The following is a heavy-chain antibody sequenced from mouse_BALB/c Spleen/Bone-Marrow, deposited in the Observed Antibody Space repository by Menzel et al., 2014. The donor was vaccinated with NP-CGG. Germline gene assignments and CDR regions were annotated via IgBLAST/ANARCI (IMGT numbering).Heavy chain of an antibody. CDR3: AYYRYDVNY. CDR1: GYTFTSYW. CDR2: IAPGSGST. J-gene: IGHJ2*01. V-gene: IGHV1S41*01. Sequence: DLVKPGASVKLSCKASGYTFTSYWINWIKQRPGQGLEWIGRIAPGSGSTYYNETFKGKATLTVDTSSSTAYILLSSLSSEDSAVYFCAYYRYDVNYWGQGTTLTVSS. D-gene: IGHD2-14*01.